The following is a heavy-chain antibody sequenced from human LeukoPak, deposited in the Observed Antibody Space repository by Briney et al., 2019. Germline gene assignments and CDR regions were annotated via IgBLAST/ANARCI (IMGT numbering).Heavy chain of an antibody. CDR2: INHSGST. Sequence: PSETLSLTCAVYGGSFSGYYWSWIRQPPGKGLEWIGEINHSGSTNYNPSLKSRVTISVDTSKNQFSLKLSSVTAADTAVYYCARGPTMITLGGVFFYWGQGTLVTVSS. D-gene: IGHD3-16*01. J-gene: IGHJ4*02. CDR3: ARGPTMITLGGVFFY. CDR1: GGSFSGYY. V-gene: IGHV4-34*01.